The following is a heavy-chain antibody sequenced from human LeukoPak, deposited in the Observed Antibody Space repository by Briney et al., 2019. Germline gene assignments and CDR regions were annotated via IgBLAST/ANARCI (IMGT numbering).Heavy chain of an antibody. CDR3: AKVGIQLWLYDAFDI. Sequence: GGSLRLSCAASGFTFSSYAMHWVRQAPGKGLEWVAVISYDGSNKYYADSVKGRFTISRDNSKNTLYLQMNSLRAEDTAVYYCAKVGIQLWLYDAFDIWGQGTMVTVSS. CDR1: GFTFSSYA. J-gene: IGHJ3*02. V-gene: IGHV3-30*04. D-gene: IGHD5-18*01. CDR2: ISYDGSNK.